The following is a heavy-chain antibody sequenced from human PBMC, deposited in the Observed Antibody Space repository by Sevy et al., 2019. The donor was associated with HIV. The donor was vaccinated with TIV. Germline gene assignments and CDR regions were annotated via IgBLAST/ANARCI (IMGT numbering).Heavy chain of an antibody. Sequence: ASVKVSCKASGYTFTGYYMHWVRQAPGQGLEWMGWINPNSGGTNYAQKFQGRVTMTRDTSISTAYMEVSRLRSDDTAVYYCARGGGDFWSGYYGYYYYGMDVWGQGTTVTVSS. CDR3: ARGGGDFWSGYYGYYYYGMDV. V-gene: IGHV1-2*02. CDR2: INPNSGGT. D-gene: IGHD3-3*01. J-gene: IGHJ6*02. CDR1: GYTFTGYY.